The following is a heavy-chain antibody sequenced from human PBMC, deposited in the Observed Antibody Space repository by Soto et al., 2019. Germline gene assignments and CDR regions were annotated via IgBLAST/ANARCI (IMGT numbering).Heavy chain of an antibody. CDR2: IIPITDTA. V-gene: IGHV1-69*13. J-gene: IGHJ5*02. CDR3: ATLVPAPIKLFPRLGWFDP. CDR1: GGTFSSET. D-gene: IGHD2-2*02. Sequence: GASVKVSCKASGGTFSSETITWVRQAPGQGLGWMGGIIPITDTANYAQNFQGRVTITADESTSTVYMELSSLRSEDTAVYYCATLVPAPIKLFPRLGWFDPWGQGTLVTVSS.